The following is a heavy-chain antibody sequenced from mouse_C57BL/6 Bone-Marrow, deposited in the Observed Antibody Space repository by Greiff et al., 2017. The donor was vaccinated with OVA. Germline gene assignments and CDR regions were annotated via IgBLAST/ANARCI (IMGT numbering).Heavy chain of an antibody. CDR1: GFTFTDYY. V-gene: IGHV7-4*01. CDR3: VKAGGYYYGSSLYYYAMDY. Sequence: EVKLVESGGGLVQPGASLRLSCAASGFTFTDYYMSWVRQPPGKAPEWLALIRNKANGYTTEYTASVKGRFTISRDNSQNILYLQMNTLRAEDSATYYGVKAGGYYYGSSLYYYAMDYWGQGTSVTVSS. D-gene: IGHD1-1*01. J-gene: IGHJ4*01. CDR2: IRNKANGYTT.